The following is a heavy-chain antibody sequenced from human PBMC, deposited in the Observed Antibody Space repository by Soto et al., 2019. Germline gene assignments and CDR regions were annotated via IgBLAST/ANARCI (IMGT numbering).Heavy chain of an antibody. D-gene: IGHD5-12*01. V-gene: IGHV4-39*01. Sequence: EILSHSCTVSGGYISSSSYDGGWIRQPPGKGLEWIGSIYYSGSTYYNPSLKSRVTISVDTSKNQFSLKLSSVTAADTAVYYCARWERYGGYDYWGQGTLVTVSS. CDR2: IYYSGST. CDR1: GGYISSSSYD. CDR3: ARWERYGGYDY. J-gene: IGHJ4*02.